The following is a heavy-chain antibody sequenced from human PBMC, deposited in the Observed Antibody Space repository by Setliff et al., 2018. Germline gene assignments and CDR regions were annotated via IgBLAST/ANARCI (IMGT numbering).Heavy chain of an antibody. Sequence: SETLSLTCTVSGGSISSGDYYWSWIRQPPGKGLEWMGYIYSSGSTYYNPSLKSRVSISVDTSKNQFSLKLSSVTAADTAVYYCARVGMYYNFWSGYYTYYYYYYMDVWGKGTTVTVSS. D-gene: IGHD3-3*01. CDR1: GGSISSGDYY. CDR3: ARVGMYYNFWSGYYTYYYYYYMDV. J-gene: IGHJ6*03. CDR2: IYSSGST. V-gene: IGHV4-30-4*08.